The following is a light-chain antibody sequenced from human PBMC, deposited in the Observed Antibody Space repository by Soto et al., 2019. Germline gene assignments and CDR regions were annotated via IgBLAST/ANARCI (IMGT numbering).Light chain of an antibody. V-gene: IGKV1D-16*01. J-gene: IGKJ3*01. CDR1: QGISRW. CDR3: QQYNSYPLYT. Sequence: DIQMTHSPSSLSASVGDRVTITCRASQGISRWLAWYQQKPEKAPKSLIYTASSLQSGVPSRFSGSESGTDFTLSISCLQPEDFATCYCQQYNSYPLYTFGPRTKVYIK. CDR2: TAS.